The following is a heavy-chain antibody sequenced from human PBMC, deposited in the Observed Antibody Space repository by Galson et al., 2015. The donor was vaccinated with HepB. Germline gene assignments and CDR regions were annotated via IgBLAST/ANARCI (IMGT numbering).Heavy chain of an antibody. Sequence: SVKVSCKVSGGTFSNYAISWVRQAPGQGLEWMGGIIHIFGAANYAQNFQGRVTITADESTSTAYMELSSLRSEDTAMYYCAASSDPTVTFDYWGQGTLVTVSS. CDR1: GGTFSNYA. J-gene: IGHJ4*02. CDR3: AASSDPTVTFDY. D-gene: IGHD4-17*01. CDR2: IIHIFGAA. V-gene: IGHV1-69*13.